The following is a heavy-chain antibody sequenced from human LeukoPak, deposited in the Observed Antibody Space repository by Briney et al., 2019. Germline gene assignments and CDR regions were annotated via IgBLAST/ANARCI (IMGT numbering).Heavy chain of an antibody. CDR1: GGTFSSYA. CDR2: IIPIFGTA. Sequence: EASVKVSCTASGGTFSSYAISWVRQAPGQGLEWMGGIIPIFGTANYAQKFQGRVTITADESTSTAYMELSSLRSEDTAVYYCAVSEDYGDYLHYFDYWGQGTLVTVSS. J-gene: IGHJ4*02. V-gene: IGHV1-69*13. CDR3: AVSEDYGDYLHYFDY. D-gene: IGHD4-17*01.